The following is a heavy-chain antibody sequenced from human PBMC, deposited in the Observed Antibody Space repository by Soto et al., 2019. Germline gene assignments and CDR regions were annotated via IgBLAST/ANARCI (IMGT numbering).Heavy chain of an antibody. Sequence: SETLSLTCTVSGDSISSGDNSWSWIRQPPGRGLEWIGYISHGGSTYYNPSLKSRVTFSLDKSNNQVSLKLTSVTAADTAVYYCARAKAMATILDYWGQGTLVTVSS. J-gene: IGHJ4*02. CDR1: GDSISSGDNS. D-gene: IGHD1-26*01. CDR2: ISHGGST. CDR3: ARAKAMATILDY. V-gene: IGHV4-30-2*01.